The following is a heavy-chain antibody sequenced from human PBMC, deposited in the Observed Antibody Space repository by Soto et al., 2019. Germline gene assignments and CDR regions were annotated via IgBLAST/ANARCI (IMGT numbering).Heavy chain of an antibody. Sequence: QVQLVESGGGVVRPGTSLRLSCAATGFSFSAHGMHWVRQAPGKGLEWLAVINDGSEEAYADSVRGRFTISRDNARNILYLQMDNLRAEGSALYCCARNDLFVDNGLDHWGQGTLVTVSS. J-gene: IGHJ4*02. CDR2: INDGSEE. CDR1: GFSFSAHG. CDR3: ARNDLFVDNGLDH. D-gene: IGHD1-1*01. V-gene: IGHV3-33*01.